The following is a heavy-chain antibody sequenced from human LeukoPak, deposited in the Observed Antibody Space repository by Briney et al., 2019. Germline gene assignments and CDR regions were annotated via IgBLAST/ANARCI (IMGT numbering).Heavy chain of an antibody. Sequence: ASVKVSCKASGFTFTSYDINWVRQASGQGLELMGWMNPNNGNTGYAQKFQGRVTMTRDTSISTAYMELRGLRSEDTAVYYCVRDGEGAAISVNYWFDPWGQGTLVTVSP. CDR3: VRDGEGAAISVNYWFDP. J-gene: IGHJ5*02. CDR1: GFTFTSYD. CDR2: MNPNNGNT. V-gene: IGHV1-8*01. D-gene: IGHD2-2*02.